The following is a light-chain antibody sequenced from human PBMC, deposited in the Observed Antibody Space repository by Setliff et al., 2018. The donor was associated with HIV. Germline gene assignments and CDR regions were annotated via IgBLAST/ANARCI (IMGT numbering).Light chain of an antibody. CDR3: AAWDDGLNACDV. CDR2: SNN. J-gene: IGLJ1*01. Sequence: QSVLAQPPSTSGTPGHRVIISCSGSNSNIGSNTVNWYQQLPGTAPKLLIYSNNQRPSGVPDRFSGSKSGTSASLAISGLQSEDEADYYCAAWDDGLNACDVFGTGTKVTVL. V-gene: IGLV1-44*01. CDR1: NSNIGSNT.